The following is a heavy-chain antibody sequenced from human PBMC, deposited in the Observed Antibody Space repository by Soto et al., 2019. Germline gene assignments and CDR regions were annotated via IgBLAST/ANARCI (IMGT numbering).Heavy chain of an antibody. D-gene: IGHD3-22*01. CDR1: GYSISSGYY. J-gene: IGHJ4*02. CDR3: ARARYDSSGYYYRL. Sequence: SETLSLTCTVSGYSISSGYYWGWIRQPPGKGLEWIGSIYHSGSTYYNPSLKSRVTISVDTSKNQFSLKLSSGTAADTAVYYCARARYDSSGYYYRLWGQGTLVTVSS. V-gene: IGHV4-38-2*02. CDR2: IYHSGST.